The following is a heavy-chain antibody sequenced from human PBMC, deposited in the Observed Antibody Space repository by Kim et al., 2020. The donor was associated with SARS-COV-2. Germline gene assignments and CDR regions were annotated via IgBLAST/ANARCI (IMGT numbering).Heavy chain of an antibody. Sequence: SETLSLTCAVSGGSISSSNWWCWVRQHPGKGLEWIGEIYHSGSTNYNPSLKSRVTISVDKSKNQFSLKLSSVTAADTAVYYCAREFGYSSGWASDYWGQGTLVTVSS. V-gene: IGHV4-4*02. CDR2: IYHSGST. J-gene: IGHJ4*02. D-gene: IGHD6-19*01. CDR3: AREFGYSSGWASDY. CDR1: GGSISSSNW.